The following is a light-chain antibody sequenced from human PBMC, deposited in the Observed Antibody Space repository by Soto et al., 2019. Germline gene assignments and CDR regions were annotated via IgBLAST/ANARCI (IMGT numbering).Light chain of an antibody. CDR2: EVV. Sequence: QSVLTQPPSASGSPGRSVTISCTGTKSDIGVYDFVSWYQHHPGKVPRLIIYEVVQWPSGVPDRFSGSKSGNTASLAVSGLQAADEADYFCKSYAGSNTYVFGSGTKVTVL. CDR3: KSYAGSNTYV. V-gene: IGLV2-8*01. J-gene: IGLJ1*01. CDR1: KSDIGVYDF.